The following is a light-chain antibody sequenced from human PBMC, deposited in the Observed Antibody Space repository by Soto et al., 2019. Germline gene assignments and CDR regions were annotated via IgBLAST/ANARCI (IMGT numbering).Light chain of an antibody. J-gene: IGKJ2*01. V-gene: IGKV3-20*01. CDR3: HQYGSSPYT. CDR2: GAS. CDR1: QTVSSSY. Sequence: EIVLTQSPGTLSLSPGERATLSCRASQTVSSSYLAWYQQKPGQAPRVLIYGASSRATGIPDRFSGSGSGTDFTLTISRLEPEDFAVYYCHQYGSSPYTFGPGTKLEIK.